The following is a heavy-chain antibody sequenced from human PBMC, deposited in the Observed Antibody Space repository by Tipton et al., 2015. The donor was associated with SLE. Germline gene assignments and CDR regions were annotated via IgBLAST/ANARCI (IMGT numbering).Heavy chain of an antibody. V-gene: IGHV3-23*04. J-gene: IGHJ3*02. Sequence: VQLVQSGGGLVQPGGSLRLSCAASGFTFSIYDMKWVRQTPGKGLEWVSSISGSGDSTDYADSVKGRFTISRDNSKNTLYLQMNSLRAEDTAVYYCAKGGCDSAGCPEYRTLSDVFDIWGQGTMVTVSS. CDR1: GFTFSIYD. CDR2: ISGSGDST. D-gene: IGHD2-21*01. CDR3: AKGGCDSAGCPEYRTLSDVFDI.